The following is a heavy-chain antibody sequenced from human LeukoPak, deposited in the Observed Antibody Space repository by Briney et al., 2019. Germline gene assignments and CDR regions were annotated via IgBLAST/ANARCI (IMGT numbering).Heavy chain of an antibody. J-gene: IGHJ4*02. D-gene: IGHD4-23*01. Sequence: SETLSLTCTVSGYSISSGYYWGWIRQPPGKGLEWIGSIYYNGNTYYNPSLKSRVTISVDTSKNQFSLKVNSVTAADTAVYYCTKDGGNHVTDCWGQGTLVTVSS. CDR1: GYSISSGYY. CDR3: TKDGGNHVTDC. CDR2: IYYNGNT. V-gene: IGHV4-38-2*02.